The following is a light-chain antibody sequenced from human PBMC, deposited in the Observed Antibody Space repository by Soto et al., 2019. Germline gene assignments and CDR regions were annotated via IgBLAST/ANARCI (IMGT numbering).Light chain of an antibody. CDR3: ASYAGSKGVL. V-gene: IGLV2-8*01. Sequence: QSALTQPPSASGSPGQSVTISCTGTGTDVGNYNYVSWYQQHPGKAPKLVIYEVNKRPSGVPDRFSGSKSGNTASLTVSGLQAEDEADYYCASYAGSKGVLFGGGTKLTV. CDR2: EVN. CDR1: GTDVGNYNY. J-gene: IGLJ3*02.